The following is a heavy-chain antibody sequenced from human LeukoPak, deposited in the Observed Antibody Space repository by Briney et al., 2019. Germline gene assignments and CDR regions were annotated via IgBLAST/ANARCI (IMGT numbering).Heavy chain of an antibody. Sequence: PGGSLILSYVASGFTFSIYAMSWVRQTPGKGLEWVSAISASGNSTYYPDSVKGRFIVSRDNPKNTLYLQMNSLRAEDTAVYYCAKVSKWSYYYDNSGYYDAFDIWGQGTMVAVSS. D-gene: IGHD3-22*01. CDR3: AKVSKWSYYYDNSGYYDAFDI. J-gene: IGHJ3*02. CDR2: ISASGNST. CDR1: GFTFSIYA. V-gene: IGHV3-23*01.